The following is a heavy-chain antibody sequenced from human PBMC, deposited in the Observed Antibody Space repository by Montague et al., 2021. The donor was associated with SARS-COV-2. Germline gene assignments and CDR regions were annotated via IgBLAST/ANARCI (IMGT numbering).Heavy chain of an antibody. CDR2: LDWDDDK. CDR1: GFSLSTSGMC. J-gene: IGHJ4*02. D-gene: IGHD3-9*01. CDR3: ARSYYDILTGYYMAFDY. Sequence: PALVKPTQTLTLTCTFSGFSLSTSGMCVSWIRQPPGKALEWLALLDWDDDKYYSTSLKTRLTISKDTSKNQVVLTMTNMDPVDTATYYCARSYYDILTGYYMAFDYWGQGTLVTVSS. V-gene: IGHV2-70*01.